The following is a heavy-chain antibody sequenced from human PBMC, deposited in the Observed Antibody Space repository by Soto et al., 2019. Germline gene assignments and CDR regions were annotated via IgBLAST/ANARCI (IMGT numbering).Heavy chain of an antibody. CDR2: SNSDGRST. J-gene: IGHJ4*02. Sequence: EVQLVESGGGLVQPGGSLRLSCAASGFTFSSDWMHWVRQAPGKGLVWVSRSNSDGRSTSYADSVKGRFTISRDNAKKTLYLQMNSLRAEDTAVYYCASTVVTGYWGQGTLVTVSS. CDR3: ASTVVTGY. CDR1: GFTFSSDW. D-gene: IGHD2-15*01. V-gene: IGHV3-74*01.